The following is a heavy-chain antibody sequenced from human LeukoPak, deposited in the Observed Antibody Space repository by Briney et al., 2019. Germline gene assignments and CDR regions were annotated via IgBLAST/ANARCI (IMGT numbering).Heavy chain of an antibody. CDR1: GYTFTSYD. D-gene: IGHD5-12*01. CDR3: ARNSGYSTNAFDI. Sequence: ASVKVSCKASGYTFTSYDINWVRQATGQGLEWMGWMNPNSGNTGYAQKFQGRVTITRNTSISTAYMELSSLRSEDTAVYYCARNSGYSTNAFDIWGQGTMVTVSS. V-gene: IGHV1-8*03. J-gene: IGHJ3*02. CDR2: MNPNSGNT.